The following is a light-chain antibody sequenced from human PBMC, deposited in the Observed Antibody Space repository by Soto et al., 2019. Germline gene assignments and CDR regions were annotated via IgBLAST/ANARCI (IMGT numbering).Light chain of an antibody. CDR2: LNSDGSH. V-gene: IGLV4-69*01. CDR1: SGHSSYA. J-gene: IGLJ2*01. CDR3: QTWGTGIVV. Sequence: QLVLTQSPSASASLGASVKLTCTLSSGHSSYAIAWHQQQPEKGPRYLMKLNSDGSHNKGDGIPDRFSSSSSGAERYLTISSLQYEDGADYYCQTWGTGIVVFGGGTKVTVL.